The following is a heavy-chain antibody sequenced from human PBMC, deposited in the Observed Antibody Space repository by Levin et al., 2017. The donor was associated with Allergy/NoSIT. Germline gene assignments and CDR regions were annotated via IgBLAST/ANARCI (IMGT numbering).Heavy chain of an antibody. CDR2: ISYDGSNK. CDR1: GFTFSSYA. CDR3: ARDNGYSGYDYGDYGGLDY. V-gene: IGHV3-30-3*01. D-gene: IGHD5-12*01. Sequence: PGGSLRLSCAASGFTFSSYAMHWVRQAPGKGLEWVAVISYDGSNKYYADSVKGRFTISRDNSKNTLYLQMNSLRAEDTAVYYCARDNGYSGYDYGDYGGLDYWGQGTLVTVSS. J-gene: IGHJ4*02.